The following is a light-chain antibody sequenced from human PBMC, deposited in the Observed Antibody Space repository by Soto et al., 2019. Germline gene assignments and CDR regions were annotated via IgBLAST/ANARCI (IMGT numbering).Light chain of an antibody. Sequence: EIVLTQSPGTLSLSPGERATLSCRASQSINNRYLAWYQQKPGQAPRLLIYGASSRATGIPDRFSGSGSGTDFTLTICRLEPEDFAVYYCQQLVSSPGFTVGPGTKVD. CDR1: QSINNRY. CDR3: QQLVSSPGFT. CDR2: GAS. V-gene: IGKV3-20*01. J-gene: IGKJ3*01.